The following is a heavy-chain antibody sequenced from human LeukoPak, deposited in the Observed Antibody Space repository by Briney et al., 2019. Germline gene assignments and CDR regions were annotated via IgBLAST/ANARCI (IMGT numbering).Heavy chain of an antibody. CDR2: IYYSGST. CDR1: GGSISGYY. Sequence: PSETLSLTCTVSGGSISGYYWSWIRQPPGKGLEWIAYIYYSGSTNYNPSLKSRVTISVDTSKNQLSLKLSSVTAADTAVYYCARGRSDILTGFPFDYWGQGTLVTVSS. CDR3: ARGRSDILTGFPFDY. J-gene: IGHJ4*02. V-gene: IGHV4-59*01. D-gene: IGHD3-9*01.